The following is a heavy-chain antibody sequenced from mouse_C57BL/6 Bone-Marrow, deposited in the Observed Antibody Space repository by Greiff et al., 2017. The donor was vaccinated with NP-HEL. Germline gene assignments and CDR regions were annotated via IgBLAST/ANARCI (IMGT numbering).Heavy chain of an antibody. CDR3: AVYPYYFDY. CDR2: IYPGSGST. Sequence: VQLQQSGAELVKPGASVKMSCKASGYTFTSYWITWVKQRPGQGLEWIGDIYPGSGSTNYNEKFKSKATLTVDTSSSTAYIELSSLTSEDSAVYYCAVYPYYFDYWGQGTTLTVSS. D-gene: IGHD2-1*01. V-gene: IGHV1-55*01. CDR1: GYTFTSYW. J-gene: IGHJ2*01.